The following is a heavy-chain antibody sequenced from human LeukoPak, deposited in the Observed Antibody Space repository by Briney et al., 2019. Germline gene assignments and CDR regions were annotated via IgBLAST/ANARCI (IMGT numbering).Heavy chain of an antibody. CDR1: GFTFTDYA. CDR2: ISGGGETT. D-gene: IGHD6-19*01. CDR3: AKESGSGWSPLDY. Sequence: GGSLRLSCAVSGFTFTDYAMSWARQAPGKGLEWLSVISGGGETTYYADSAKGRFTISRDNSKNTLDLQMNSLRADDTAVYYCAKESGSGWSPLDYWGQGTLVTVSS. J-gene: IGHJ4*02. V-gene: IGHV3-23*01.